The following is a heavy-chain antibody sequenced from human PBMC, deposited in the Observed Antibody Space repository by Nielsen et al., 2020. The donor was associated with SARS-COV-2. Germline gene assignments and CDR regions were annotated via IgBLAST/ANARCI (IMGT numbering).Heavy chain of an antibody. J-gene: IGHJ4*02. CDR2: ISWNSGSI. V-gene: IGHV3-9*01. CDR3: ARDGDFWSGYYLDY. Sequence: GGSLRLSCAASGFTFDDYAMHWVRQAPGKGLEWVSGISWNSGSIGYADSVKGRFTISRDNSKNTLYLQMNSLRAEDTAVYYCARDGDFWSGYYLDYWGQGTLVTVSS. CDR1: GFTFDDYA. D-gene: IGHD3-3*01.